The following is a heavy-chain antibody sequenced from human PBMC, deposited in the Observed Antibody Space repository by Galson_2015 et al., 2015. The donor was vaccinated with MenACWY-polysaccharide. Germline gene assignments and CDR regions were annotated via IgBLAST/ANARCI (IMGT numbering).Heavy chain of an antibody. CDR1: GYTFTRYW. D-gene: IGHD1-1*01. CDR2: IYPGDSDT. CDR3: ARQGAATAYWYFDL. V-gene: IGHV5-51*01. J-gene: IGHJ2*01. Sequence: QSGAEVKRPGESLKISCTGSGYTFTRYWIGWVRQMPGKGLEWMGIIYPGDSDTRYSPSFQGQVTISADKSISTAYLQWSSLKASDTAIYYCARQGAATAYWYFDLWGRGTQVIVSS.